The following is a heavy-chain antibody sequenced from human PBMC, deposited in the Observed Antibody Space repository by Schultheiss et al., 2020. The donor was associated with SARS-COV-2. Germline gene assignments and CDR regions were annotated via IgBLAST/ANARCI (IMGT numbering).Heavy chain of an antibody. CDR2: INHSGST. Sequence: GSLRLSCAVYGGSFSGYYWSWIRQPPGKGLEWIGEINHSGSTNYNPSLKSRVTISVDTSKNQFSLKLRSVTAADTAVYYCARNSGSYSGYWGQGTLVTVSS. CDR3: ARNSGSYSGY. CDR1: GGSFSGYY. V-gene: IGHV4-34*01. D-gene: IGHD1-26*01. J-gene: IGHJ4*02.